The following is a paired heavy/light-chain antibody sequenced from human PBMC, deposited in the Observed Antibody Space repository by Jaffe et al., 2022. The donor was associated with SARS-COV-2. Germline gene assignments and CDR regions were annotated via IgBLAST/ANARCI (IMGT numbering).Light chain of an antibody. CDR3: MQALQTPWT. J-gene: IGKJ1*01. CDR1: QSLLHSNGYNY. V-gene: IGKV2-28*01. CDR2: LGS. Sequence: DIVMTQSPLSLPVTPGEPASISCRSSQSLLHSNGYNYLDWYLQKPGQSPQLLIYLGSNRASGVPDRFSGSGSGTDFTLKISRVEAEDVGVYYCMQALQTPWTFGQGTKVEI.
Heavy chain of an antibody. D-gene: IGHD2-2*01. CDR3: ARQYIIVVASTSHPLGLDP. CDR2: ILYSGSA. CDR1: GGSIRTSSYY. V-gene: IGHV4-39*01. J-gene: IGHJ5*02. Sequence: QLQLRESGPGLVKPSETLSLTCTVSGGSIRTSSYYWGWFRQPPGKGLEWIGNILYSGSAYYNPSLKTPVTISVDTSKNQFSLKLSSVTAADTAVYYCARQYIIVVASTSHPLGLDPWGQGTLVTVSS.